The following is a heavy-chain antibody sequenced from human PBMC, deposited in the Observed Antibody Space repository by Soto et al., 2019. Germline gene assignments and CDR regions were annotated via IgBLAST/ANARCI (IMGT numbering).Heavy chain of an antibody. CDR1: GGSISSEY. CDR3: ASRYDSSGWFVQH. CDR2: IYYTATT. J-gene: IGHJ1*01. Sequence: SQTLPLTCTVSGGSISSEYRSLIRQPPGKGLECIWYIYYTATTNYNPSLKSRGTISVDTSKNQFALKLSSVTAADTAVFYCASRYDSSGWFVQHGGQGTLVTVSS. V-gene: IGHV4-59*01. D-gene: IGHD3-22*01.